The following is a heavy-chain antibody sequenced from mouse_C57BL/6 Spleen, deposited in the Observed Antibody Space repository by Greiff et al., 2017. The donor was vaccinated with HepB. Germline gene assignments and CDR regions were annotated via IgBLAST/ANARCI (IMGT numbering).Heavy chain of an antibody. V-gene: IGHV5-9-1*02. CDR1: GFTFSSYA. CDR2: ISSGGDYI. J-gene: IGHJ2*01. CDR3: TSVRNWNSYFDY. D-gene: IGHD4-1*01. Sequence: EVMLVESGEGLVKPGGSLKLSCAASGFTFSSYAMSWVRQTPEKRLEWVAYISSGGDYIYYADTVKGRFTISRDNARNTLYLQMSSLKSEDTAMYYCTSVRNWNSYFDYWGQGTTLTVSS.